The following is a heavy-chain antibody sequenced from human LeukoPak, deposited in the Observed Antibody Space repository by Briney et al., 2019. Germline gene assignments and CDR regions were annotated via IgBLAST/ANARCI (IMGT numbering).Heavy chain of an antibody. CDR2: MYYSGST. V-gene: IGHV4-59*01. CDR3: ARGSGWYYY. J-gene: IGHJ4*02. D-gene: IGHD6-19*01. CDR1: GGSISSYY. Sequence: PSETLSLTCTVSGGSISSYYWSWIRQPPGKGLEWIGYMYYSGSTNYNPSLKSRVTISVDTSKNQISLKLSSVTAADTAVYYCARGSGWYYYWGQGTLVTVTS.